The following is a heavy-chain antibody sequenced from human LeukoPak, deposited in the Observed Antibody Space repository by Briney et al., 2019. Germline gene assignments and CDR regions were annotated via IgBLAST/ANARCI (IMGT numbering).Heavy chain of an antibody. Sequence: GGSLRISCAASGFTFSSYAMSWVRQAPGKGLEWISAVSGSAGSTYYADSVKGRFTISRDNSKNTLYLQMNSLRAEDTAVYYCAKEQLQEGHYDSSPIDYWGQGTLVTVSS. CDR3: AKEQLQEGHYDSSPIDY. V-gene: IGHV3-23*01. J-gene: IGHJ4*02. D-gene: IGHD3-22*01. CDR2: VSGSAGST. CDR1: GFTFSSYA.